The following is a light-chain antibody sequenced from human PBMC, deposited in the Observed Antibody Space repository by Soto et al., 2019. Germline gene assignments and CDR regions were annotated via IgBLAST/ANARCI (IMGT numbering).Light chain of an antibody. CDR2: KAS. V-gene: IGKV1-5*03. CDR1: RSIISL. CDR3: QQYDSYPLT. Sequence: DIQMTQSPSTLSASVGDRVTITCRASRSIISLLAWYQQKPGRAPTLLIYKASTLETGVPSRFSGTGSGTEFSLTISSLQPDDSATYYCQQYDSYPLTFGQGTRLEI. J-gene: IGKJ5*01.